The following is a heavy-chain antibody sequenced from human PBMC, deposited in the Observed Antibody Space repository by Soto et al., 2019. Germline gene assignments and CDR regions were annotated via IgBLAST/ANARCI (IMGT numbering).Heavy chain of an antibody. J-gene: IGHJ6*02. Sequence: GGSLRLSCAASGFTFNDYSMNWVRQAPGKGPEWVSGISWNSGSIGYADSVKGRFTISRDNAKNSLYLQMNSLRAEDTAVYYCARENYFGLDLWGQGTTVTVSS. V-gene: IGHV3-9*01. CDR2: ISWNSGSI. CDR1: GFTFNDYS. CDR3: ARENYFGLDL.